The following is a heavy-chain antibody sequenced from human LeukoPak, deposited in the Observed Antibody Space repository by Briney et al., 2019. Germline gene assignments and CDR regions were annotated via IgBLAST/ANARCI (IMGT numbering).Heavy chain of an antibody. CDR1: GVSISSYY. Sequence: ASETLSLTCTVSGVSISSYYWSWIRQPPGKGLEWIGYIYYSGSTNYNPSLKSRVTISVDTSKNQFSLKLSSVTAADTAVYYCARVLYYYDSSGYYSLYFDYWGQGTLVTVSS. CDR2: IYYSGST. J-gene: IGHJ4*02. CDR3: ARVLYYYDSSGYYSLYFDY. V-gene: IGHV4-59*01. D-gene: IGHD3-22*01.